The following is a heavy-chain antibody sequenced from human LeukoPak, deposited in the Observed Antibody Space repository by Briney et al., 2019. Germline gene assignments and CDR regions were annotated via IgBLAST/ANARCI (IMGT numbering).Heavy chain of an antibody. J-gene: IGHJ3*02. D-gene: IGHD3-9*01. Sequence: ASVKVSCKASGYTFTDYGISWVRQAPGQGLEWMGIINPSGGSTTYAQKFQGRVTMTRDTSTSTVYVELSSLRSEDTAVYYCARVLLGDLDYDILTGYSPNDGFDIWGQGTMVTVSS. V-gene: IGHV1-46*01. CDR2: INPSGGST. CDR3: ARVLLGDLDYDILTGYSPNDGFDI. CDR1: GYTFTDYG.